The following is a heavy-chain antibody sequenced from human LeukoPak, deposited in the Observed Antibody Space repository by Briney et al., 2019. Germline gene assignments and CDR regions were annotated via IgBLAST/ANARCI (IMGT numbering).Heavy chain of an antibody. CDR1: GYSFTSYW. CDR3: ARPSTTVATRGEIDY. CDR2: IYPGDSDT. J-gene: IGHJ4*02. Sequence: GESLKISCKGSGYSFTSYWIGWVRQMPGKGLEWMGIIYPGDSDTRYSPSFQGQVTISADKSISTAYLQWSSLKASDTAMYYCARPSTTVATRGEIDYWGQGTLVTVPS. V-gene: IGHV5-51*01. D-gene: IGHD4-23*01.